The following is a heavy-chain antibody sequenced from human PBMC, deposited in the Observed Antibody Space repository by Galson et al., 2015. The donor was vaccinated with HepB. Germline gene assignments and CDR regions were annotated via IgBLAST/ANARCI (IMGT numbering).Heavy chain of an antibody. CDR3: ARDQARGTVTQTDDAFDI. CDR2: IWYDGSNK. D-gene: IGHD4-17*01. V-gene: IGHV3-33*01. CDR1: GFTFSSYG. Sequence: SLRLSCAASGFTFSSYGMHWVRQAPGKGLEWVAVIWYDGSNKYYADSVKGRFTISRDNSKNTLYLQMNSLRAEDTAVYYCARDQARGTVTQTDDAFDIWGQGTMVTVSS. J-gene: IGHJ3*02.